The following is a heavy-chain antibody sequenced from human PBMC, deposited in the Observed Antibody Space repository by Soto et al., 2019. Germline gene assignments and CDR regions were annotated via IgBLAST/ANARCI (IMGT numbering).Heavy chain of an antibody. Sequence: SGPTLVNPTQTLTLTGAFSGFSLSTSGMCVSWIRQPPGKALEWLARIDWDDDKYYSTSLKTRLTISKDTSKNQVVLTMTSMDPVDTATYYCARVSMVRGVMSAFDIWGQGTMVTVSS. D-gene: IGHD3-10*01. CDR3: ARVSMVRGVMSAFDI. J-gene: IGHJ3*02. CDR2: IDWDDDK. V-gene: IGHV2-70*11. CDR1: GFSLSTSGMC.